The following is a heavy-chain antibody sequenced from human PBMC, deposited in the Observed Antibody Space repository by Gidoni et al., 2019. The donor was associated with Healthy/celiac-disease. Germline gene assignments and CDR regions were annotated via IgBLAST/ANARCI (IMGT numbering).Heavy chain of an antibody. D-gene: IGHD4-17*01. CDR2: IYSGGGT. J-gene: IGHJ6*02. Sequence: EVQLVESGGGLIQPGGSLRLSCAASGFTVSTNYMSWVRQAPGKGLEWVSVIYSGGGTYYADTVKGRFTISRDNSKNTLYLQMNSLRAEDTAVYYCARDIPGTYYGDRYGMDVWGQGTTVTVSS. CDR3: ARDIPGTYYGDRYGMDV. V-gene: IGHV3-53*01. CDR1: GFTVSTNY.